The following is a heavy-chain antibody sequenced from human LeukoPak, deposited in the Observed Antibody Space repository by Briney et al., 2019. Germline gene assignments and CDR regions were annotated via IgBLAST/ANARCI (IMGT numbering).Heavy chain of an antibody. CDR1: GGSISSGDYY. J-gene: IGHJ4*02. CDR3: ARVSGSSSWSNLDY. CDR2: IYYSGST. Sequence: SETLSLTCTVSGGSISSGDYYWSWIRQPPGKGLEWIGYIYYSGSTYYNPSLKSRVTISVDTSKNQFSLKLSSVTAADTAVYYCARVSGSSSWSNLDYWGQGTLVTVSP. V-gene: IGHV4-30-4*01. D-gene: IGHD6-13*01.